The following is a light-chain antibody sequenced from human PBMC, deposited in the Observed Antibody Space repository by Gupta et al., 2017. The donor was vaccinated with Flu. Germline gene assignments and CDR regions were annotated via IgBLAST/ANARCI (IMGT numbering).Light chain of an antibody. CDR3: QQYGSSPRIT. Sequence: VLPQSPGTLSLSQGARATLSCSASQSVDPYYLAWYQQQPGPAPRLLLYRASTRATGIPDRCSGSASGTDFTLTISRLEPEDFGVYYCQQYGSSPRITFGQGTRLEIK. V-gene: IGKV3-20*01. CDR2: RAS. J-gene: IGKJ5*01. CDR1: QSVDPYY.